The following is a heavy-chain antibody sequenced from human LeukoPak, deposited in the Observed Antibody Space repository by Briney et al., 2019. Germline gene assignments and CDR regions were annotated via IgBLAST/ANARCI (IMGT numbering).Heavy chain of an antibody. CDR2: IHHSGPA. D-gene: IGHD3-22*01. V-gene: IGHV4-4*02. Sequence: PSETLSLTCGVSGDSIDTSFWWNWVRQTPEKGLEWIGEIHHSGPANYNPSLKSRVTISVDTSKNQFSLKLSSVTAADTAVYYCARDQYLYSSPNWFDPWGQGTLVTVSS. J-gene: IGHJ5*02. CDR3: ARDQYLYSSPNWFDP. CDR1: GDSIDTSFW.